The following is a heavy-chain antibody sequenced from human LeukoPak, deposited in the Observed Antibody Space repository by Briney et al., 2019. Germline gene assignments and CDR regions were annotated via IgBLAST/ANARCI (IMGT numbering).Heavy chain of an antibody. D-gene: IGHD3-16*01. V-gene: IGHV3-7*01. Sequence: GSLRLACAASGFTFTNNWMSWVRQAPGKGLEWVANIKSDGSKKYYVDSVEGRFTISRDNAKNTVSLQMDSLRGEDTAVYYCVRALGSPTADHWGQGTLVTVSS. CDR1: GFTFTNNW. CDR2: IKSDGSKK. J-gene: IGHJ4*02. CDR3: VRALGSPTADH.